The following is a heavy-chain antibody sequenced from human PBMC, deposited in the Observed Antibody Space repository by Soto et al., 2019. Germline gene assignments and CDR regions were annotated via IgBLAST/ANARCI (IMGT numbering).Heavy chain of an antibody. D-gene: IGHD2-2*01. J-gene: IGHJ4*02. CDR1: GDSVSSNSAA. CDR3: ARGPRVSGVYCSSTSCYSTALGYSNPMGYLDY. CDR2: TYYRSKWYN. Sequence: SQTLSLTCAISGDSVSSNSAAWNWIRQSPSRGLEWLGRTYYRSKWYNDYAVSVKSRITINPDTSKNQFSLQLNSVTPEDTAVYSCARGPRVSGVYCSSTSCYSTALGYSNPMGYLDYSSQGTLVPVSS. V-gene: IGHV6-1*01.